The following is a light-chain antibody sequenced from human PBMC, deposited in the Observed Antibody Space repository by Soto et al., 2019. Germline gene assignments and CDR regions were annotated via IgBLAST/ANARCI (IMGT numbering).Light chain of an antibody. CDR1: QDISNY. Sequence: DIPMTQSPSSLSASVGDRVTITCQASQDISNYLNWYQQKPGKAPKLLIYDASNLETGVPSRFSGSGSGTDFTFTISRLQPEDIATYYCQQYDNLPLTVGGGTKVEIK. CDR2: DAS. J-gene: IGKJ4*01. V-gene: IGKV1-33*01. CDR3: QQYDNLPLT.